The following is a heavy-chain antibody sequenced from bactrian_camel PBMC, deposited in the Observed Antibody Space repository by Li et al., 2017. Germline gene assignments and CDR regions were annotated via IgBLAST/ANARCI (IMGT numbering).Heavy chain of an antibody. J-gene: IGHJ6*01. CDR2: LASDGRT. D-gene: IGHD2*01. V-gene: IGHV3S53*01. Sequence: QVQLVESGGGSVQAGGSLRLSCAFDAYTPANVRMAWFRQAPGKEREGVASLASDGRTSYAPSVKGRFTISKDNAKNTLYLQMNNLKPEDTAMYYCAADGLSGSNYDSVPYFAYSGQGTQVTVS. CDR3: AADGLSGSNYDSVPYFAY. CDR1: AYTPANVR.